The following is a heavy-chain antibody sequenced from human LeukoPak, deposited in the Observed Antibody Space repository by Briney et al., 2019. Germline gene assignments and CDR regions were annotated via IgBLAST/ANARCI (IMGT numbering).Heavy chain of an antibody. V-gene: IGHV3-21*01. D-gene: IGHD5-24*01. CDR2: ISSTAIYK. CDR1: GFTFSSYD. J-gene: IGHJ4*02. Sequence: GGSLTLSCAASGFTFSSYDMTWVRQAPGKGLEYVSSISSTAIYKFSAGSVKGRFTISRDNVKNSLYLQMNGLRAEDTAVYYCARIGLNRDAYNAFDYWGQGALVTVCS. CDR3: ARIGLNRDAYNAFDY.